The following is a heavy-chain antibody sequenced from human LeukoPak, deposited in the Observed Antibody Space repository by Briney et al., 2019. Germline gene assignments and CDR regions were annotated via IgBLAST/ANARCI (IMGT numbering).Heavy chain of an antibody. D-gene: IGHD6-13*01. CDR1: GFTFDDYA. CDR3: AKYRAAAGSDEAFDI. CDR2: ITWNSGRI. V-gene: IGHV3-9*01. J-gene: IGHJ3*02. Sequence: GGSLRLSCAASGFTFDDYAMHWIRQAPGQGLELVSGITWNSGRIGYADSVKGRFTISRDNAKNLLYLQMNSLTTEDTAFYYCAKYRAAAGSDEAFDIWGQGTMVTVSS.